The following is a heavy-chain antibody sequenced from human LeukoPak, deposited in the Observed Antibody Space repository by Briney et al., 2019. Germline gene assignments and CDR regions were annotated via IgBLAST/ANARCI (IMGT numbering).Heavy chain of an antibody. Sequence: GGSLRLSCAASGFTFSDYYMSWMRQAPGKGLEWVSYISSSSSYTNYADSVKGRFTISRDNAKNSLYLQMNSLRAEDTAVYYCASDPMGYGDYGFDYWGQGTLVTVSS. CDR1: GFTFSDYY. V-gene: IGHV3-11*06. J-gene: IGHJ4*02. D-gene: IGHD4-17*01. CDR2: ISSSSSYT. CDR3: ASDPMGYGDYGFDY.